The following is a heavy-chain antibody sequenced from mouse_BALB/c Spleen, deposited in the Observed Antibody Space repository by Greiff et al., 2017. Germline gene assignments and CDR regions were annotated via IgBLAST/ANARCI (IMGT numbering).Heavy chain of an antibody. CDR3: AREGGNSYYAMDY. V-gene: IGHV3-2*02. J-gene: IGHJ4*01. CDR1: GYSITSDYA. CDR2: ISYSGST. D-gene: IGHD2-1*01. Sequence: EVQLQESGPGLVKPSQSLSLTCTVTGYSITSDYAWNWIRQFPGNKLEWMGYISYSGSTSYNPSLKSRISITRDTSKNQFFLQLNSVTTEDTATYYCAREGGNSYYAMDYWGQGTSVTVSS.